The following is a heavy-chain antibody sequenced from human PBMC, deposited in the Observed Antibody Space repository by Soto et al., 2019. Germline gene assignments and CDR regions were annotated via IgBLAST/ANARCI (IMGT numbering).Heavy chain of an antibody. CDR3: ARTLSSSGWYRERYYFDY. Sequence: GSGPTLVNPTATLTLTCTVSGFSLSNARMGVSWIRQPPGKALEWLAHIFSNDEKSYSTSLKSRLTISKDTSKSQVVLTMTNMDPVDTATYYCARTLSSSGWYRERYYFDYWGQGTLVTVSS. D-gene: IGHD6-19*01. CDR2: IFSNDEK. CDR1: GFSLSNARMG. V-gene: IGHV2-26*01. J-gene: IGHJ4*02.